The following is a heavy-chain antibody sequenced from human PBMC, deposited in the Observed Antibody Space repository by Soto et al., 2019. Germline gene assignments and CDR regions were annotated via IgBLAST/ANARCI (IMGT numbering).Heavy chain of an antibody. J-gene: IGHJ4*02. D-gene: IGHD1-1*01. CDR3: ARGTTGTGRAGVDY. V-gene: IGHV6-1*01. Sequence: SQTLSLTCAISGDSVSSNSAALNWIRQSPSRGLEWLGRTYYRSKWYNDYAVSVKSRITINPDTSKNQFSLQLNSVTPEDTAVYYCARGTTGTGRAGVDYWGQGTLVTVSS. CDR2: TYYRSKWYN. CDR1: GDSVSSNSAA.